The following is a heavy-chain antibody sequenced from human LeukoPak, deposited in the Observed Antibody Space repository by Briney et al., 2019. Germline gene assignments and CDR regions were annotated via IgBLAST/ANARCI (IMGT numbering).Heavy chain of an antibody. CDR3: AKDVHYDSSGYDAFDI. D-gene: IGHD3-22*01. CDR1: GFTFSSYA. J-gene: IGHJ3*02. CDR2: ISGSGGST. Sequence: GGSLRLSCAASGFTFSSYAMSWVRQAPGKGLEWVSAISGSGGSTYYADSVKGRFTISRDNSKNTLYLQMNSLRAEDTAVYYCAKDVHYDSSGYDAFDIWGQGTMVTASS. V-gene: IGHV3-23*01.